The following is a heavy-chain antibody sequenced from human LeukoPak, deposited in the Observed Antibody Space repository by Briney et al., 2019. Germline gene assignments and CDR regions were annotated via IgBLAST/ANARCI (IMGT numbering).Heavy chain of an antibody. V-gene: IGHV4-59*01. D-gene: IGHD3-3*01. CDR1: GGSISSYY. J-gene: IGHJ6*02. CDR3: ARDLAIFGVGGYYYYGMDV. CDR2: IYYSGST. Sequence: SETLSLTCTVSGGSISSYYWSWIRQPPGKGLEWIGYIYYSGSTNYNPSLKSRVTISVDTSKNQFSLKLSSVTAADTVVYYCARDLAIFGVGGYYYYGMDVWGQGTTVTVSS.